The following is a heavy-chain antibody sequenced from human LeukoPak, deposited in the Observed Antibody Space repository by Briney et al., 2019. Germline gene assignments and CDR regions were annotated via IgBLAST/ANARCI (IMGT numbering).Heavy chain of an antibody. V-gene: IGHV4-34*01. J-gene: IGHJ4*02. CDR3: AREGVYYDILAAYYRPYYFDF. CDR2: SNHGGST. Sequence: MTSETLSLTCAVYGGSFSGYYWSWIRQPPGKGLEWIGESNHGGSTNYNPSLKSRLTISVDTSENQFSLKLSSVTAADTAVYYCAREGVYYDILAAYYRPYYFDFWGQGTLVTVYS. D-gene: IGHD3-9*01. CDR1: GGSFSGYY.